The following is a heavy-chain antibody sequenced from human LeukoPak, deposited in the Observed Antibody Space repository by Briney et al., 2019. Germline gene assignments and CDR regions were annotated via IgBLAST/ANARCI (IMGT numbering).Heavy chain of an antibody. Sequence: GASVTVSCTASGYTFTSYGISWVRQAPGQGLEWMGWINAYNGNTRYAQKLQGRVTMTTDKSKTTAYLDLRSLRSDDTAVYYCARAADGSGTLLDGWGQGTLVTV. V-gene: IGHV1-18*01. J-gene: IGHJ4*02. CDR1: GYTFTSYG. CDR3: ARAADGSGTLLDG. D-gene: IGHD3-10*01. CDR2: INAYNGNT.